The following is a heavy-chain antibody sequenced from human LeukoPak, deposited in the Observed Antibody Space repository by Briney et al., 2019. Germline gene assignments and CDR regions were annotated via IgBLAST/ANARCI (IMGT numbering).Heavy chain of an antibody. V-gene: IGHV4-4*07. CDR2: IYTSGST. Sequence: NTSETLSLTCTVSGGSISSYYWSWIRQPAGKGLEWIGRIYTSGSTNYNPSLKSRVTMSVVTSKNQFSLKLSSVTAADTAVYYCARDRIGSSGWYPVEYWYFDLWGRGTLVTVSS. CDR1: GGSISSYY. D-gene: IGHD6-19*01. J-gene: IGHJ2*01. CDR3: ARDRIGSSGWYPVEYWYFDL.